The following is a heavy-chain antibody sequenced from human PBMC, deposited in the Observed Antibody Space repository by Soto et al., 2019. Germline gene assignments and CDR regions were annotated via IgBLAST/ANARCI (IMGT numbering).Heavy chain of an antibody. J-gene: IGHJ4*02. CDR3: AKVLRVVGYCISTSCPLDY. Sequence: GGSLRLSCAASGFTFSSYGMHWVRQAPGKGLEWVAVISYDGSNKYYADSVKGRFTISRDNSKNTLYLQMNSLRAEDTAVYYCAKVLRVVGYCISTSCPLDYWGQGTLVTVSS. CDR1: GFTFSSYG. CDR2: ISYDGSNK. V-gene: IGHV3-30*18. D-gene: IGHD2-2*01.